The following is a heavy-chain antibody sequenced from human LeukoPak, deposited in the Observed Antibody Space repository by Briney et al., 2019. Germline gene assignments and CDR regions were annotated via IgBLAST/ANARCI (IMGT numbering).Heavy chain of an antibody. D-gene: IGHD3/OR15-3a*01. CDR1: GFTVSTNY. CDR2: IDSESST. J-gene: IGHJ4*02. CDR3: AREGTGNRGFDS. Sequence: PGGSLRLSCAASGFTVSTNYMNWVRQAPGKGLEWVSVIDSESSTFYADSVKGRFTISRDNSKNTVYLQMSSLRADDTAVYYCAREGTGNRGFDSWGQRTQVTVSS. V-gene: IGHV3-53*01.